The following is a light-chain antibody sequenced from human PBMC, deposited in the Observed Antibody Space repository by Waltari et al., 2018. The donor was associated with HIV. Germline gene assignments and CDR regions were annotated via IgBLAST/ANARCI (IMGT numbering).Light chain of an antibody. CDR3: AEWDASLSAWV. CDR1: SSNIGSNY. CDR2: MKN. Sequence: QSVLTQPPSASGTPGPRVTISCSGSSSNIGSNYVYWYQPLPGTAPQLLIYMKNRRPSGGPDRVSGSKSGTSASRAISGLRSEDEADYYCAEWDASLSAWVFGGGTKLTVL. J-gene: IGLJ3*02. V-gene: IGLV1-47*01.